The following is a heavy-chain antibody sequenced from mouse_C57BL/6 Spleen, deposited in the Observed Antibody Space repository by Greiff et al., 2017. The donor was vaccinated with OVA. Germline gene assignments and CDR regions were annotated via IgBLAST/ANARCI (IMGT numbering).Heavy chain of an antibody. Sequence: QVQLQQPGAELVRPGSSVKLSCKASGYTFTSYWMHWVKQRPIQGLEWIGNIDPSDSETHYNQKFKDKATLTVDKSSSTAYMQLSSLTSEDSAVYYCARWESKGGDYAMDYWGQGTSVTVSS. J-gene: IGHJ4*01. V-gene: IGHV1-52*01. CDR1: GYTFTSYW. CDR2: IDPSDSET. CDR3: ARWESKGGDYAMDY. D-gene: IGHD1-3*01.